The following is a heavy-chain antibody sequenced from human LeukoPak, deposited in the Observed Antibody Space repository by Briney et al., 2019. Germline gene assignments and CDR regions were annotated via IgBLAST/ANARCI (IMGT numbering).Heavy chain of an antibody. D-gene: IGHD3-3*01. CDR3: TSTYYDFWSGYSFDY. CDR2: IKSKTDGGTT. V-gene: IGHV3-15*01. Sequence: GGSLRLSCAASGFTFSSYSMNWVRQAPGKGLEWVGRIKSKTDGGTTDYAAPVKGRFTISRDDSKNTLYLQMNSLKTEDTAVYYCTSTYYDFWSGYSFDYWGQGTLVTVSS. CDR1: GFTFSSYS. J-gene: IGHJ4*02.